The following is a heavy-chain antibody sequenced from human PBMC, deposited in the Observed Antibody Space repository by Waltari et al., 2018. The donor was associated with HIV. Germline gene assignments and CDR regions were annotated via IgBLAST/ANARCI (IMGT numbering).Heavy chain of an antibody. CDR3: AREQRWLQQLDY. Sequence: QVQLQESGPGLVKPSETLSLTCTVSGGSISSNYWRWIRQPAGKGLEWIGRIYTSGSTNYNPSLKSRVTMSVDTSKNQFSLKLNSVTAADTAVYYCAREQRWLQQLDYWGQGTLVTVSS. CDR1: GGSISSNY. V-gene: IGHV4-4*07. J-gene: IGHJ4*02. CDR2: IYTSGST. D-gene: IGHD6-19*01.